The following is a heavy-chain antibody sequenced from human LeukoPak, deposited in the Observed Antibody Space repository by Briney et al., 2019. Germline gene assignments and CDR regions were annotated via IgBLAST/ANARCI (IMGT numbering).Heavy chain of an antibody. CDR1: GGSISTYY. CDR2: IYYSGIT. V-gene: IGHV4-59*08. Sequence: PSETLSLTCTVSGGSISTYYWSWIRQPPGRGLEWIGYIYYSGITDYSPSLKSRVTISVDTSKNQFSLKLSSVTAADTAVYYCARRSARLWFGESLYYFDYWGQGTLVTVSS. J-gene: IGHJ4*02. D-gene: IGHD3-10*01. CDR3: ARRSARLWFGESLYYFDY.